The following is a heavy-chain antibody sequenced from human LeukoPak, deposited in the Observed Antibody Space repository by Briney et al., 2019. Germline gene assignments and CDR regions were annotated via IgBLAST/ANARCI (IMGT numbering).Heavy chain of an antibody. D-gene: IGHD3-22*01. CDR3: ARDDRRGAMDY. CDR1: GFTFSSYG. Sequence: GGSLRLSCAASGFTFSSYGMHWVRQAPGNGPEWVAVIWYDGSNKYYADSVKGRFTISRDNSKNTLYLQMNSLRAEDTAVYYCARDDRRGAMDYWGQGTLVTVSS. J-gene: IGHJ4*02. V-gene: IGHV3-33*01. CDR2: IWYDGSNK.